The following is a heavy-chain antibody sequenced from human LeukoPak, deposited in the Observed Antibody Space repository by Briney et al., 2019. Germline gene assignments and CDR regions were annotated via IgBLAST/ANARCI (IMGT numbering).Heavy chain of an antibody. CDR3: ARSWANLYYFDH. CDR1: GFSINSNYY. CDR2: MYHSGDI. V-gene: IGHV4-38-2*01. J-gene: IGHJ4*02. Sequence: KPSETLSLTCSVSGFSINSNYYWGWVRQPPGKGLEWIGTMYHSGDIFHNPSPKSRVTMSVDTSKNQFFVNLSSVTAADTAVYYCARSWANLYYFDHWGQGALVTVSS. D-gene: IGHD4/OR15-4a*01.